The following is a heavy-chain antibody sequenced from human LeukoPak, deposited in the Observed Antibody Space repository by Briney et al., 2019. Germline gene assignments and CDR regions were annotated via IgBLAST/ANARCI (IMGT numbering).Heavy chain of an antibody. J-gene: IGHJ4*02. D-gene: IGHD6-19*01. V-gene: IGHV3-7*03. Sequence: GGSLRLSCAASGFTFSSYWMSWVRQAPGKGLEWVANMNRDGSEKNYVDSIKGRFTISRDNAANSLYLQMNSLRAEDTAVYYCARHSGWYPPDYFDYWGQGTLVTVSS. CDR2: MNRDGSEK. CDR3: ARHSGWYPPDYFDY. CDR1: GFTFSSYW.